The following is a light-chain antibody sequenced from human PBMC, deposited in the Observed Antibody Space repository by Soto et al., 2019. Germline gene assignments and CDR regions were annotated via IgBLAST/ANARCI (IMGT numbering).Light chain of an antibody. CDR3: HQRAGWPPT. Sequence: IVLTQSPVTLSLSPGERATLSCRATRSVNNFVAWYQQKPGQAPSLLISDASNRATGIPVRFSGSGSGTDFTLTINSLEPEDFAVYFCHQRAGWPPTFGGGTKVDIK. J-gene: IGKJ4*01. CDR1: RSVNNF. CDR2: DAS. V-gene: IGKV3-11*01.